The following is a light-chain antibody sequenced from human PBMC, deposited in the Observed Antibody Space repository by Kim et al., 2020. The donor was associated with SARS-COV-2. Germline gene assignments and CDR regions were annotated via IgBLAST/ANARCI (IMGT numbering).Light chain of an antibody. CDR2: QDS. Sequence: SSELTQPPSVSVSPGQTASITCSGDKLGDKYACWYQQKPGQSPVLVIYQDSKRPSGIPERFSGSNSGNTATLTISGTQAMDEADYYCQAWDSSIYVVFGGGTQLTVL. V-gene: IGLV3-1*01. CDR3: QAWDSSIYVV. J-gene: IGLJ2*01. CDR1: KLGDKY.